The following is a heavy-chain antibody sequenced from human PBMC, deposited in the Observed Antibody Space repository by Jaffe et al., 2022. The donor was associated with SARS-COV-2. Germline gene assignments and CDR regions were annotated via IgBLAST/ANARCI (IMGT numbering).Heavy chain of an antibody. CDR2: VHHSGTT. Sequence: QVQLQESGPGLVKPSETLSLTCTVSGYSISSGFYWGWIRQPPGKGLEWIGNVHHSGTTYYNPSLKSRVTISEDTPKNQFSLRLSSVTAADTAVYYCARIYCSGGICSHFDYWGQGTLVTVSS. J-gene: IGHJ4*02. CDR1: GYSISSGFY. CDR3: ARIYCSGGICSHFDY. D-gene: IGHD2-15*01. V-gene: IGHV4-38-2*02.